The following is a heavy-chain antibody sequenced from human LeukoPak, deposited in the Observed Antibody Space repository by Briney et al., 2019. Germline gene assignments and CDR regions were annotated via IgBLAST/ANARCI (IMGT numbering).Heavy chain of an antibody. CDR1: GYTFTGYY. CDR3: ARDRVGSGWPRPYYFEF. D-gene: IGHD6-19*01. V-gene: IGHV1-2*02. Sequence: GASVKVSCRPFGYTFTGYYIHWVRQAPGLGLEWMRWINPNTGATMYGQKFQGRVTLTRDTSIDTAYMELTNLRSDDTALYYCARDRVGSGWPRPYYFEFWGQGSLVTVSS. J-gene: IGHJ4*02. CDR2: INPNTGAT.